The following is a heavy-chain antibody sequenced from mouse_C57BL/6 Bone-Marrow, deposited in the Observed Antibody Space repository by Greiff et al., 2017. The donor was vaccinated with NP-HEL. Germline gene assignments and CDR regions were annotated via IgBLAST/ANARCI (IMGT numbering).Heavy chain of an antibody. CDR2: IDPENGDT. Sequence: EVQLQQSGAELVRPGASVKLSCTASGFNIKDDYMHWVKQRPEQGLEWIGWIDPENGDTEYASKFQGKATITADTSSNTAYLQLSSLTSEDTAVYYCTTCDYSDYWGQGTTRTVSS. J-gene: IGHJ2*01. CDR1: GFNIKDDY. CDR3: TTCDYSDY. D-gene: IGHD2-4*01. V-gene: IGHV14-4*01.